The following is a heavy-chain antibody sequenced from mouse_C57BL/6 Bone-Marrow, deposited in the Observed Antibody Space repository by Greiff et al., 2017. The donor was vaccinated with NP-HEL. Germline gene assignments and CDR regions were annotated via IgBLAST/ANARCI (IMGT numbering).Heavy chain of an antibody. V-gene: IGHV1-76*01. J-gene: IGHJ1*03. D-gene: IGHD1-1*01. CDR1: GYTFTDYY. CDR2: IYPGSGNT. Sequence: VKLVESGAELVRPGASVKLSCKASGYTFTDYYINWVKQRPGQGLEWIARIYPGSGNTYYNEKFKGKATLTAEKSSSTAYMQLSSLTSEDSAVYFCARRTTEWYFDVWGTGTTVTVSS. CDR3: ARRTTEWYFDV.